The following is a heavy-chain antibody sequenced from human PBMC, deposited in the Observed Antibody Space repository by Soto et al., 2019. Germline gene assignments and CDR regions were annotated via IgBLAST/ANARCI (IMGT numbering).Heavy chain of an antibody. CDR2: IYPGDSDT. CDR3: ARRQLALDP. CDR1: GNSFTRYW. J-gene: IGHJ5*02. D-gene: IGHD6-6*01. V-gene: IGHV5-51*01. Sequence: PWESLKISCTSSGNSFTRYWIGWVRQMPGKGLEWMGIIYPGDSDTRYSPSFQGQVTISADKSISTAYLQWSSLKASDTAMYYCARRQLALDPWGQGTLVTVSS.